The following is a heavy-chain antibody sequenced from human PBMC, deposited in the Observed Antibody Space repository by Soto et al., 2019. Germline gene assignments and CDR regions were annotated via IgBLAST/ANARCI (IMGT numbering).Heavy chain of an antibody. Sequence: GESLKISCKGSGYSFTNYWIGWVRQTPGKGLEWMGIIHPANSETKYSPSFQGQVTISVDKSISTAYLHWSSLKASDTAVYYCARQGGNAIPYYFDSWGQGTLVTVSS. CDR3: ARQGGNAIPYYFDS. J-gene: IGHJ4*02. V-gene: IGHV5-51*01. D-gene: IGHD1-1*01. CDR2: IHPANSET. CDR1: GYSFTNYW.